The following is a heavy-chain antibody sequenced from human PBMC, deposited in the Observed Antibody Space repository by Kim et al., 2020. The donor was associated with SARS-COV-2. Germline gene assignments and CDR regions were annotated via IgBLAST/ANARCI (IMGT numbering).Heavy chain of an antibody. J-gene: IGHJ6*02. CDR2: IYPGDSDT. CDR1: GYSFTSYW. D-gene: IGHD1-1*01. CDR3: ARRGLPQIGWNNYYYYGMDV. Sequence: GESLKISCKGSGYSFTSYWIGWVRQMPGKGLEWMGIIYPGDSDTRYSPSFQGQVTISADKSISTAYLQWRSLKAADTAMYYCARRGLPQIGWNNYYYYGMDVWGQGTTVTVSS. V-gene: IGHV5-51*01.